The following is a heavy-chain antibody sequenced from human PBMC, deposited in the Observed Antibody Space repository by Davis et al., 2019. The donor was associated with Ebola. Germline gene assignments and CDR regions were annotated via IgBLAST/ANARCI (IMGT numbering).Heavy chain of an antibody. D-gene: IGHD2-21*02. CDR2: IGGSNEGI. CDR1: RFPFTSAW. Sequence: PGGSLRLSCVASRFPFTSAWMSWVRQPQGKGLEWVSYIGGSNEGISYVDSVKGRFTISRDNAKDSTYLQMNSLRGEDTAVYFCARRILGDSRGAADVWGQGTTVTVSS. CDR3: ARRILGDSRGAADV. J-gene: IGHJ6*02. V-gene: IGHV3-48*01.